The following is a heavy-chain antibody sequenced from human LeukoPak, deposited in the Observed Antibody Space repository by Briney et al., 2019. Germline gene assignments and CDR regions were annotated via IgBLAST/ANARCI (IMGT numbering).Heavy chain of an antibody. Sequence: PGRSLRLSCATSGFTFSRFNMHWVRQAPGKGLEWVAFIEYGGSNYADSVKGRFTISRDLSKNTVFLQMNSLTTEDTAVYYCAKDRGSESYSSDYWGQGTLVTVSS. D-gene: IGHD2-15*01. CDR3: AKDRGSESYSSDY. V-gene: IGHV3-30*02. CDR2: IEYGGSN. J-gene: IGHJ4*02. CDR1: GFTFSRFN.